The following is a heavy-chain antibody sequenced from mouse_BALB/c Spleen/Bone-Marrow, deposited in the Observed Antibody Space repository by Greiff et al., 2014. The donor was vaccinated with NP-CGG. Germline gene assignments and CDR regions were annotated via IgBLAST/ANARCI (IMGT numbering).Heavy chain of an antibody. J-gene: IGHJ1*01. CDR3: ARWGRYDWYFDV. D-gene: IGHD2-14*01. V-gene: IGHV1-14*01. CDR2: IHPYNDDS. CDR1: GYTFTSYV. Sequence: EVKVVESGPELVKPGASVKMSCKASGYTFTSYVMHWVKQKPGQGLEWIGYIHPYNDDSKYNEKFEGKATLTSDKSSSTAYMELSSLTSEASAVYYCARWGRYDWYFDVWGAGTTVTVSS.